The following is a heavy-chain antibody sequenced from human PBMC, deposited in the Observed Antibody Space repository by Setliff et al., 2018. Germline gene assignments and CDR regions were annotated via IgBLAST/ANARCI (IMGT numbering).Heavy chain of an antibody. CDR2: ISGSGTYT. J-gene: IGHJ4*02. CDR3: ARTAGSSSASGFDY. CDR1: GFTFSNFG. Sequence: PGGSLRLSCAASGFTFSNFGMNWVRQAPGKGLEWVSSISGSGTYTYTADSVKGRSTISRDNAKDSLYLQMNSLRAEDTAVYYCARTAGSSSASGFDYWGQGTLVTVSS. V-gene: IGHV3-21*03. D-gene: IGHD2-15*01.